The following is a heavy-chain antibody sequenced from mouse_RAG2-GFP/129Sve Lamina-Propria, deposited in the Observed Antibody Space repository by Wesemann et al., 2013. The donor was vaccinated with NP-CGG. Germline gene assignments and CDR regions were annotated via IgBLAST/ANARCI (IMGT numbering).Heavy chain of an antibody. V-gene: IGHV1-50*01. CDR2: IDPSDSYT. Sequence: QVQLQQPGAELVKPGASVNLSCKASGYTFTSYWMQWVKQRPGQGLEWIGEIDPSDSYTNYNQKFKGKATLTVDTSSSTAYMQLSSLTSEDSAVYYCARGYDYDYAMDYWGQGTSVTVSS. CDR3: ARGYDYDYAMDY. J-gene: IGHJ4*01. D-gene: IGHD2-4*01. CDR1: GYTFTSYW.